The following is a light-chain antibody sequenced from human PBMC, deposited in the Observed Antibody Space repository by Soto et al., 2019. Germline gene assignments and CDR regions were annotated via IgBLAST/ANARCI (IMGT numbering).Light chain of an antibody. J-gene: IGKJ5*01. Sequence: DVVMTQTPLSLLVAPGQPASISCKSSQSLLHITGETFLFWYLXKQGQXPQXXIYEVSTRVSGVPDRFSGSGSGTDLTIEISRVETDDGGIYDCMQSTQLPPTFGQGTRLEIK. CDR3: MQSTQLPPT. CDR2: EVS. V-gene: IGKV2D-29*02. CDR1: QSLLHITGETF.